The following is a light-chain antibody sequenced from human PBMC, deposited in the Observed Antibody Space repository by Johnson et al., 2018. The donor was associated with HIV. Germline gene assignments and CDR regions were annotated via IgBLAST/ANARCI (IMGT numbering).Light chain of an antibody. J-gene: IGLJ1*01. V-gene: IGLV1-51*01. Sequence: QSVLTQPPSVSAAPGQKVTIYCSGSRSSTGRNYASWYQQLPGTAPKLLIYDNNKRPSGIPDRFSGSKSGTSATLGITGLQTGDEADYYCGTWDSSLSALYVFGTGTKVTVL. CDR2: DNN. CDR3: GTWDSSLSALYV. CDR1: RSSTGRNY.